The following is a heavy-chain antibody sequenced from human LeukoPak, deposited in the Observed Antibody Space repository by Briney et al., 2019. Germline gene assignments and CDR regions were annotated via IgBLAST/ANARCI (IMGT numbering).Heavy chain of an antibody. Sequence: PSETLSLTCAVYGGSFSGYYWSWIRQPPGKGLEWIGEINHSGSTNYNPSLKSRVTISVDTSKNQFSLKLSSVTAADTAVYYCARGLIYCSGGSCYKTKSYYYGVDVWGQGTTVTVSS. CDR1: GGSFSGYY. CDR3: ARGLIYCSGGSCYKTKSYYYGVDV. J-gene: IGHJ6*02. D-gene: IGHD2-15*01. V-gene: IGHV4-34*01. CDR2: INHSGST.